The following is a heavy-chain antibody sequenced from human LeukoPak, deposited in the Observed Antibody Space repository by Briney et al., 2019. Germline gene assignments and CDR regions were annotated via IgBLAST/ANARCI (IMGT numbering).Heavy chain of an antibody. CDR3: AKDRHYDFWSGYHYFDY. V-gene: IGHV3-23*01. CDR1: GFTFSSYA. Sequence: PGGSLRLSCAASGFTFSSYAMSWVRQAPGKGLEWVSAISGSGGSTYYADSVKGRFTISRDNSENTLYLQMNSLRAEDTAVYYCAKDRHYDFWSGYHYFDYWGQGTLVTVSS. CDR2: ISGSGGST. J-gene: IGHJ4*02. D-gene: IGHD3-3*01.